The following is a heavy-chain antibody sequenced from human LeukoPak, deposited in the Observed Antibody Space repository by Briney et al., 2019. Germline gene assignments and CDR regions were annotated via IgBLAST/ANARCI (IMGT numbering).Heavy chain of an antibody. CDR3: VRDTFSPDALDI. Sequence: PGGSLRLSCAASGFTFSSYSMNWVRQAPGKGLEWVSSISTSSSYIYSADSVKGRFTISRDNAKNSLYLQMNSLRAEDTAVYYCVRDTFSPDALDIWGQGTMVTVSS. D-gene: IGHD3-16*01. V-gene: IGHV3-21*01. CDR1: GFTFSSYS. CDR2: ISTSSSYI. J-gene: IGHJ3*02.